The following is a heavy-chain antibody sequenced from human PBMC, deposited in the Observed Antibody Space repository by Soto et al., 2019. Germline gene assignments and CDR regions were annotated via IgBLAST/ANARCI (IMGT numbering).Heavy chain of an antibody. CDR1: VGTFSSYA. J-gene: IGHJ6*02. CDR2: IIPIFGTA. V-gene: IGHV1-69*13. D-gene: IGHD6-13*01. Sequence: SVKVSCNASVGTFSSYAISWVRQSPGQGLEWMGEIIPIFGTANYAQKFQGRVTITADESTSTAYMELSSLRSEDTAVYYCARVARPTASSWYYYGMDVWGQGTTVTVSS. CDR3: ARVARPTASSWYYYGMDV.